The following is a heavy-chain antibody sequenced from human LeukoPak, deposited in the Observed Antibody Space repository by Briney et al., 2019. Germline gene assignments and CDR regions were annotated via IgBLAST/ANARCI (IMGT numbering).Heavy chain of an antibody. CDR2: ISNSGSDT. CDR3: AKGSYYYSNYYSYYMDV. V-gene: IGHV3-23*01. J-gene: IGHJ6*03. CDR1: GFTLSNYA. D-gene: IGHD3-10*01. Sequence: GGSLRPSCAASGFTLSNYAMSWVRQAPGKGLEWVSSISNSGSDTYYADSVKGRFTISRDNSKNTVYLQMNSLTAEDTAVYYCAKGSYYYSNYYSYYMDVWGKGTTVTVSS.